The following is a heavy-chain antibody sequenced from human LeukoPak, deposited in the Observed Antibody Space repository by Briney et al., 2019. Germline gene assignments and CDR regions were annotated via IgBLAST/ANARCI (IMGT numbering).Heavy chain of an antibody. J-gene: IGHJ4*02. CDR2: IYHSGST. CDR3: AREGVGASQAYFDY. CDR1: GYSISSGYY. Sequence: SETLSLTCTVSGYSISSGYYWGWIRQPPGKGLEWIGSIYHSGSTYYNPSLKSRVTISVDTSKSQFSLKLSSVTAADTAVYYCAREGVGASQAYFDYWGQGTLVTVSS. V-gene: IGHV4-38-2*02. D-gene: IGHD1-26*01.